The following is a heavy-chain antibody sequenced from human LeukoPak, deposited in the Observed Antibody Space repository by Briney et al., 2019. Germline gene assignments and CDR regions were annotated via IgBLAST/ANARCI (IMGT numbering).Heavy chain of an antibody. J-gene: IGHJ4*02. CDR1: GFTFSSYA. CDR2: ISYDGSNK. Sequence: GGSLRLSCAATGFTFSSYAMHWVRQAPGKGLEWVAVISYDGSNKYYADSVKGRFTISRDNSKNTLYLQMNSLRAEDTAVYYCARSGYGDFDYWGQGALVTVSS. D-gene: IGHD4/OR15-4a*01. CDR3: ARSGYGDFDY. V-gene: IGHV3-30-3*01.